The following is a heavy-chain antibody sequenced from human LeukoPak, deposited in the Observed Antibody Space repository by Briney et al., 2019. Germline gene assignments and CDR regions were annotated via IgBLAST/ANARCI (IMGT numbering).Heavy chain of an antibody. V-gene: IGHV3-48*04. D-gene: IGHD2/OR15-2a*01. Sequence: GGSLRLSCAASGFTFSSYSMNWVRQAPGKGLEWVSYISSSSSTIYYADSVKGRFTISRDNAKNSLYLQMNSLRAEDTAVYYCASPSSTWYYYGMDVWGQGTTVTVSS. J-gene: IGHJ6*02. CDR2: ISSSSSTI. CDR1: GFTFSSYS. CDR3: ASPSSTWYYYGMDV.